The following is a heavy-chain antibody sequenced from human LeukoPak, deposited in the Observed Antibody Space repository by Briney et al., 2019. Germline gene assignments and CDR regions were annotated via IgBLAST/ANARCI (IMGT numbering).Heavy chain of an antibody. CDR1: GFTFSSYS. Sequence: GGSLRLSCAASGFTFSSYSMNWVRQAPGKGLEWVSSISSSSSYIYYADSVKGRFTISRDNAKNSLYLQMNSLRAEDTAVYYCARDGPYNYYGSGSYSDWGQGTLVTVSS. CDR3: ARDGPYNYYGSGSYSD. D-gene: IGHD3-10*01. V-gene: IGHV3-21*01. J-gene: IGHJ4*02. CDR2: ISSSSSYI.